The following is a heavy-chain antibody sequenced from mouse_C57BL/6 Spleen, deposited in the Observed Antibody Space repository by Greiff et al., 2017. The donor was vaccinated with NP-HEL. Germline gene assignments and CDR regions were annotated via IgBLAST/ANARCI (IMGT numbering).Heavy chain of an antibody. CDR2: IHPNSGST. V-gene: IGHV1-64*01. Sequence: QVQLQQPGAELVKPGASVKLSCKASGYTFTSYWMHWVKQRPGQGLEWIGMIHPNSGSTNYNEKFKSKATLTVDKSSRTAYMQLSSLTSEDSAVYYCASYDYDGDAMDYWGQGTSVTVSS. D-gene: IGHD2-4*01. CDR1: GYTFTSYW. CDR3: ASYDYDGDAMDY. J-gene: IGHJ4*01.